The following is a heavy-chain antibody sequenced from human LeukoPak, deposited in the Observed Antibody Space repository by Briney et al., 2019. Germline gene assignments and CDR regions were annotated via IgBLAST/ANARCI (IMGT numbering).Heavy chain of an antibody. Sequence: ASVTVSCKASGGTFSSYAFSWVRQAPGQGLEWMGGIIPIVGTTNYAQMFQGRVTITADESTSTAYMELSSLRSEDTAVYYCAIFPKGYCSSTSCGDGMDVWGQGTTVTVSS. CDR1: GGTFSSYA. V-gene: IGHV1-69*13. D-gene: IGHD2-2*01. CDR2: IIPIVGTT. J-gene: IGHJ6*02. CDR3: AIFPKGYCSSTSCGDGMDV.